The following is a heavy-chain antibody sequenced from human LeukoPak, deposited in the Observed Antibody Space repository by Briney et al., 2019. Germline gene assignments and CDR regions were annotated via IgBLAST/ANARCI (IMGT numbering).Heavy chain of an antibody. V-gene: IGHV3-21*01. CDR1: GFTFSSYS. D-gene: IGHD3-10*01. CDR3: ARGFRSATMVRGVTPLLDAFDI. Sequence: GGSLRLSCAASGFTFSSYSMNWVRQAPGKGLEWVSSISSSSSYIYYADSVKGRFTISRDNAKNSLYPQMNSLRAEDTAVYYCARGFRSATMVRGVTPLLDAFDIWGQGTMVTVSS. J-gene: IGHJ3*02. CDR2: ISSSSSYI.